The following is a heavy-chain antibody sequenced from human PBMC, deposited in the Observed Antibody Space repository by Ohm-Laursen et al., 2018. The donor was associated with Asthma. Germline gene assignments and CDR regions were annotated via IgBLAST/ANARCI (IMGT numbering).Heavy chain of an antibody. Sequence: SLRLSCAASGFSLSDYFLHWVRQGPGEGLVWISHLFPDGRRTNYADSVKGRFTISRDNSKNTLYLQMNSLRAEDTAVYYCARDRSLDYWGQGTLVTVSS. CDR1: GFSLSDYF. J-gene: IGHJ4*02. CDR3: ARDRSLDY. V-gene: IGHV3-74*01. CDR2: LFPDGRRT.